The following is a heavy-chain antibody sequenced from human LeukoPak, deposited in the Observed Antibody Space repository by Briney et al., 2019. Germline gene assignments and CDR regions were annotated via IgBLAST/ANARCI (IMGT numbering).Heavy chain of an antibody. Sequence: GGSLRLSCVVSAFTFSTESMAWVRRAPGKGLGWDSSISSNSRYISYADSVTGRFTIYRDNAKNSLYLQMNSLRAGDTAVYYCARSRTGDLDWFDPWGQGTLVTVSS. J-gene: IGHJ5*02. CDR3: ARSRTGDLDWFDP. CDR2: ISSNSRYI. V-gene: IGHV3-21*06. CDR1: AFTFSTES. D-gene: IGHD7-27*01.